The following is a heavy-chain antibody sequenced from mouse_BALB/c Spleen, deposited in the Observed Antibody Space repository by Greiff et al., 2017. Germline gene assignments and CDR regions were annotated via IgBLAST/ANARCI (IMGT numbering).Heavy chain of an antibody. CDR3: ARYDGYYGFAY. D-gene: IGHD2-3*01. CDR1: GYAFTNYL. Sequence: QVQLQQSGAELVRPGTSVKVSCKASGYAFTNYLIEWVKQRPGQGLEWIGVINPGSGGTNYNEKFKGKATLTADKSSSTAYMQLSSLTSDDSAVYFCARYDGYYGFAYWGQGTLVTVSA. V-gene: IGHV1-54*01. J-gene: IGHJ3*01. CDR2: INPGSGGT.